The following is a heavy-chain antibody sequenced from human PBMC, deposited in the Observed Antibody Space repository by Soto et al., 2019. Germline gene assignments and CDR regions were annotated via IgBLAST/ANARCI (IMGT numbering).Heavy chain of an antibody. CDR2: IYHSGST. Sequence: QVQLQESGPGLVKPSGTLSLTCAVSGGSISSSNWWSWVRQPPGKGLEGIGEIYHSGSTNYNPSLKRRVTISVDKSKNQFSLKLSSVTAADTAVYYCARVTGGSGWYWGDYWGQGTLVTVSS. V-gene: IGHV4-4*02. J-gene: IGHJ4*02. D-gene: IGHD6-19*01. CDR1: GGSISSSNW. CDR3: ARVTGGSGWYWGDY.